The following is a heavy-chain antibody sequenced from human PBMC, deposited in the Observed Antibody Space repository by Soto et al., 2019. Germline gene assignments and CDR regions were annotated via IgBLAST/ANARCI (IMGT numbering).Heavy chain of an antibody. Sequence: QVQLQESGPGLVKTSDTLSLTCTVSGGSVTPYYWSWIRQSPGEGLEWIGYGSYSGKTGYNPSLNRRVSMSIDTSKNEFCLKLTSLTAADAATYYGAGQQYTVVTAFDVWGQGTTVAVSS. CDR3: AGQQYTVVTAFDV. V-gene: IGHV4-59*02. CDR2: GSYSGKT. J-gene: IGHJ3*01. D-gene: IGHD2-15*01. CDR1: GGSVTPYY.